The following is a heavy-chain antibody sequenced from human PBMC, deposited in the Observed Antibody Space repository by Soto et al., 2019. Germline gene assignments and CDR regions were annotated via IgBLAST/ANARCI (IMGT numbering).Heavy chain of an antibody. V-gene: IGHV4-30-4*01. CDR3: ARGRGYYDILTGPEPDYYFDY. CDR2: IYYSGST. J-gene: IGHJ4*02. Sequence: TLSLTCTVSGGSISSGDYYWSWIRQPPGKGLEWIGYIYYSGSTYYNPSLKSRVTISVDTSKNQFSLKLSSVTAADTAVYYCARGRGYYDILTGPEPDYYFDYWGQGTLVTVSS. CDR1: GGSISSGDYY. D-gene: IGHD3-9*01.